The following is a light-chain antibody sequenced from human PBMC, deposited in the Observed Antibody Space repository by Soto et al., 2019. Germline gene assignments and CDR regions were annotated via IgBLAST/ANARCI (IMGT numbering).Light chain of an antibody. CDR2: RAS. J-gene: IGKJ4*01. CDR1: QSLSDW. V-gene: IGKV1-5*03. CDR3: QQYDTYPLT. Sequence: DIQLTQSPSTLSASVGDRVTITCRASQSLSDWLAWYQQIPGTAPKLLIYRASRLEDGDPSRFSGSGSGTEFTLTISSLQPDDFATYYRQQYDTYPLTFGGGTKVEIK.